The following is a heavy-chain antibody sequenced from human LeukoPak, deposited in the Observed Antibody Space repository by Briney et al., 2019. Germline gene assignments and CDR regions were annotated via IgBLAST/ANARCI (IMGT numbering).Heavy chain of an antibody. D-gene: IGHD1-26*01. J-gene: IGHJ4*02. CDR3: AKDPMAGARIFDY. V-gene: IGHV3-66*01. Sequence: GGSLRLSCAASGFTVSGNYMSWVRQAPGKGLEWVSVIYTDGSTYYADSVKGRFTISRDNSKNTLYPQLNSLRAEDTAVYYCAKDPMAGARIFDYWGQGTLVTVSS. CDR2: IYTDGST. CDR1: GFTVSGNY.